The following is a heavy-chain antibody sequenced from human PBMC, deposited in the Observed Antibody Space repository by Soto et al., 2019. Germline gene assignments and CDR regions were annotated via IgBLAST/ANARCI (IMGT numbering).Heavy chain of an antibody. J-gene: IGHJ4*02. CDR2: ISSSSSYI. CDR1: GFTFSSYS. V-gene: IGHV3-21*01. CDR3: ARDSGYSSPSFDY. D-gene: IGHD6-13*01. Sequence: GGSLRLSCAASGFTFSSYSMNWVRQAPGKGLEWVSSISSSSSYIYYADSVKGRFTISRDNAKNSLYLQMNSLRAEDTAVYYCARDSGYSSPSFDYWGQGTLVTVSS.